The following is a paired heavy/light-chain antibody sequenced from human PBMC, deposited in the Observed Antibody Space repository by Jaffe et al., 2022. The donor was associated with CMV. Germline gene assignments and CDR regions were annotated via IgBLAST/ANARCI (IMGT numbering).Light chain of an antibody. CDR3: QQYGSSPLT. J-gene: IGKJ4*01. CDR2: GAS. CDR1: QSVSSSY. Sequence: EIVLTQSPGTLSLSPGERATLSCRASQSVSSSYLAWYQQKPGQAPRLLIYGASSRATGIPDRFSGSGSGTDFNFTISRLEPEDFAVYYCQQYGSSPLTFGGGTKVEIK. V-gene: IGKV3-20*01.
Heavy chain of an antibody. V-gene: IGHV3-30*18. CDR2: ISYDGSNK. Sequence: QVQLVESGGGVVQPGRSLRLSCAASGFTFSTYGMHWVRQAPGKGLEWVAVISYDGSNKYYADSMKGRFTISRDNSKNTLYLQMNSLRAEDTAVYYCAKAQQSGQQRGYFDYWGQGTLVTVSS. D-gene: IGHD3-3*01. CDR1: GFTFSTYG. J-gene: IGHJ4*02. CDR3: AKAQQSGQQRGYFDY.